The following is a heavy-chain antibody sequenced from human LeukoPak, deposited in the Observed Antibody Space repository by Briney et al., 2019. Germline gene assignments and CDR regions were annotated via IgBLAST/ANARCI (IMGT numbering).Heavy chain of an antibody. V-gene: IGHV3-23*01. J-gene: IGHJ4*01. CDR2: LTGRGDTT. D-gene: IGHD5-18*01. CDR1: GFTFDTYA. Sequence: TGGSLRLSCAASGFTFDTYAMAWVRQAPGKGLQWVSTLTGRGDTTYSAESLKGRFTISRDNSKNTVYLQMNSLRVDDTAVYYCARDYGYTPYYFDYWGQGTLVTVSS. CDR3: ARDYGYTPYYFDY.